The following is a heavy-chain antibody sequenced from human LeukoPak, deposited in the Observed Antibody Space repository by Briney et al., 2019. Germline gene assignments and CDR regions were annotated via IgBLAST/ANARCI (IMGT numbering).Heavy chain of an antibody. CDR1: GFTFSSYA. CDR3: ATGGVYFPFY. V-gene: IGHV3-23*01. CDR2: ISGSGGNT. Sequence: GGSLRLSCAASGFTFSSYAMSWVRQAPGKGLEWVSAISGSGGNTYYADSVKGRFTISRDNSENTLYLQMNSLRAEDTAVFYCATGGVYFPFYWGQGTLVTVSS. D-gene: IGHD2-8*01. J-gene: IGHJ4*02.